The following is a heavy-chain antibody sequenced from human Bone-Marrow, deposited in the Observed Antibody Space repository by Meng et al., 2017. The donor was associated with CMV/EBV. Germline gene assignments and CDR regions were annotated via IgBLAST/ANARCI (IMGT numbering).Heavy chain of an antibody. CDR1: GGSFNGYY. CDR2: INYDGST. V-gene: IGHV4-34*01. CDR3: ARGRKVDF. J-gene: IGHJ4*01. Sequence: SETLSLTCAVYGGSFNGYYWSWIRQPPGKALEWIGEINYDGSTNYSPSLKSRVTISIDPSKNQFSLKLSSVTAADTAVYYCARGRKVDFWGHGTLVTVSS.